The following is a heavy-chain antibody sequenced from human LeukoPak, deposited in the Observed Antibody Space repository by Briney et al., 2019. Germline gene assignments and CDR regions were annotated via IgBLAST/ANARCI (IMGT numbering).Heavy chain of an antibody. CDR3: AKDEGGSSGYTDAFDI. V-gene: IGHV3-23*01. CDR2: ISGSGGST. CDR1: GFTVSSNY. Sequence: PGGSLRLSCAASGFTVSSNYMSWVRQAPGKGLEWVSAISGSGGSTYYADSVKGRFTISRDNSKNTLYLQMNSLRAEDTAVYYCAKDEGGSSGYTDAFDIWGQGTMVTVSS. J-gene: IGHJ3*02. D-gene: IGHD6-19*01.